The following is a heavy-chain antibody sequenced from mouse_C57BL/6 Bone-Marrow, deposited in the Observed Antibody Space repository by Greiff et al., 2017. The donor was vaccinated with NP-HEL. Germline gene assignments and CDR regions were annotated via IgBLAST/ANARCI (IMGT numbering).Heavy chain of an antibody. J-gene: IGHJ1*03. CDR1: GYTFTSYW. V-gene: IGHV1-7*01. D-gene: IGHD1-1*01. CDR3: ASITTVGAGYFDV. CDR2: INPSSGYT. Sequence: QVQLKESGAELAKPGASVKLSCKASGYTFTSYWMHWVKQRPGQGLEWIGYINPSSGYTKYNQKFKDKATLTADKSSSTAYMQLSSLTYEDSAVYYCASITTVGAGYFDVWGTGTTVTVSS.